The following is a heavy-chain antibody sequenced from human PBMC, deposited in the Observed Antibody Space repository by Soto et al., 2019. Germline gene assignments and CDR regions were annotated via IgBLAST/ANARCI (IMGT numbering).Heavy chain of an antibody. CDR1: GYTFTSYG. V-gene: IGHV1-18*01. Sequence: ASVKVSCKASGYTFTSYGISWVRQAPGQGLEWMGWISAYNGNTNYAQKLQGRVTMTTDTSTSTAYMELNSLKTEDTAVYYCTRVRGYVADEFGNYFDYWGQGTLVTVSS. CDR2: ISAYNGNT. CDR3: TRVRGYVADEFGNYFDY. D-gene: IGHD2-15*01. J-gene: IGHJ4*02.